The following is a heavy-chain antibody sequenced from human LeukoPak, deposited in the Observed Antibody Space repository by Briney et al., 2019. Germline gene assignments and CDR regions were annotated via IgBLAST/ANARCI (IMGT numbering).Heavy chain of an antibody. D-gene: IGHD3-9*01. J-gene: IGHJ4*02. V-gene: IGHV4-59*01. CDR2: IYYSGST. Sequence: PSETLSLTCTVSGGSISSYYWSWIRQPPGKGLEWIGYIYYSGSTNYNPSLKSRVTISVDTSKNQFSLKLSSVTAADTAVYYCARERPYDILTGYYRAFDYWGQGTLVTVSS. CDR3: ARERPYDILTGYYRAFDY. CDR1: GGSISSYY.